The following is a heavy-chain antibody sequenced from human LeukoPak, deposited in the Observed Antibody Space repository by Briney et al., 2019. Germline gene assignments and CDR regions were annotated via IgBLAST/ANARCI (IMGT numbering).Heavy chain of an antibody. V-gene: IGHV1-2*02. J-gene: IGHJ4*02. CDR1: GYTFTGYY. CDR2: INPNSGGT. Sequence: ASVEVSCKASGYTFTGYYMHWVRQAPGQGLEWMGWINPNSGGTNYAQKFQGRVTMTRDTSISTAYMELSRLRSDDTAVYYCARAGSIAARPNDYWGQGTLVTVSS. D-gene: IGHD6-6*01. CDR3: ARAGSIAARPNDY.